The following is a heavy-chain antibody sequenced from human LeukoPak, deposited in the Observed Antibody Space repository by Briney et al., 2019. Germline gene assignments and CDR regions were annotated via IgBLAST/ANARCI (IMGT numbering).Heavy chain of an antibody. V-gene: IGHV4-34*01. D-gene: IGHD5-18*01. Sequence: PSETLSLTCTVYGGPFSGYYWSWIRQPPGKGLEWIGEINHSGSTNYNPSLKSRVTISVDTSKNQFSLKLSSVTAADTAVYYCARGRIQLWFNWFDPWGQGTLVTVSS. J-gene: IGHJ5*02. CDR2: INHSGST. CDR1: GGPFSGYY. CDR3: ARGRIQLWFNWFDP.